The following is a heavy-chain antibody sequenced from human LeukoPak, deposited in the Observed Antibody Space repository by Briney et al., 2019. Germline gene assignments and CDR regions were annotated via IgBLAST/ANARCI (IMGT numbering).Heavy chain of an antibody. CDR1: GFTFSSYA. D-gene: IGHD3-9*01. Sequence: GGSLRLSCAASGFTFSSYAMSWVRQAPGKGLEWVALISGSGGNTYYADSVTGRFTISRDNSKNPLYLQMNSLRAEDTAVYYCATSPYYDILTGSTPPPRLPLDYWGQGTLVTVSS. CDR2: ISGSGGNT. CDR3: ATSPYYDILTGSTPPPRLPLDY. J-gene: IGHJ4*02. V-gene: IGHV3-23*01.